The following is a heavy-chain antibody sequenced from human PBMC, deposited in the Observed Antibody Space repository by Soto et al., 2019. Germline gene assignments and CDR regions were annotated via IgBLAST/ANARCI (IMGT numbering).Heavy chain of an antibody. D-gene: IGHD3-3*01. CDR3: ARDPAYDFWSGFYYYGMDV. Sequence: WASVKVSCKASGYTFTSYYMHWVRQAPGQGLEWMGIINPSGGSTSYAQKFQGRVTMTRDTSTSTVYMELSSLRSEDTAVYYCARDPAYDFWSGFYYYGMDVWGQGTTVTVSS. CDR1: GYTFTSYY. J-gene: IGHJ6*02. V-gene: IGHV1-46*01. CDR2: INPSGGST.